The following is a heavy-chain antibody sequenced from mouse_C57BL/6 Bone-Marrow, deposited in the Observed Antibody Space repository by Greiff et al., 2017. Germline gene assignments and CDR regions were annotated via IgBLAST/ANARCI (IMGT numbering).Heavy chain of an antibody. CDR1: GYTFTSYW. CDR3: ASSGLLWLRLWDY. D-gene: IGHD2-2*01. V-gene: IGHV1-55*01. CDR2: IYPGSGST. Sequence: VKLQQPGAELVKPGASVKMSCTASGYTFTSYWITWVKQRPGQGLEWIGDIYPGSGSTNYNEKFKSKATLTVDTSSSTAYMQLSSLTSEDSAVYYCASSGLLWLRLWDYWGQGTTLTVSS. J-gene: IGHJ2*01.